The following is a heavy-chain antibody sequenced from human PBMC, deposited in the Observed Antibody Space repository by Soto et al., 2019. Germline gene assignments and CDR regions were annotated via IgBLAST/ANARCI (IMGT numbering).Heavy chain of an antibody. D-gene: IGHD6-19*01. V-gene: IGHV3-30*04. CDR3: ARAEAVAGPYYFDY. J-gene: IGHJ4*02. CDR2: ISYDGSIQ. CDR1: GSSFSISA. Sequence: GGSLRLSCAASGSSFSISAMHWVRKAPGKGLEWVAVISYDGSIQDYADSVKGRFTVSRDNSKNTLYLQMNSLTVEDTAAYYCARAEAVAGPYYFDYWGQGTLVTVSS.